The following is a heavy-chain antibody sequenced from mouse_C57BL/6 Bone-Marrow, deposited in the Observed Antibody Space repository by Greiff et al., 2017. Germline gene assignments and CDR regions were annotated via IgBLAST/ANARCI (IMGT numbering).Heavy chain of an antibody. Sequence: DVKLVESGGDLVKPGGSLKLSCAASGFTFSSYGMSWVRQTPDKRLEWVATISSGGSYTYYPDSVKGRFTISRDTAKNTLYLQMSSLKSEDTAMYYCARHGWGGLPPLGYWGQGTTLSVSS. V-gene: IGHV5-6*02. J-gene: IGHJ2*01. CDR3: ARHGWGGLPPLGY. D-gene: IGHD2-4*01. CDR2: ISSGGSYT. CDR1: GFTFSSYG.